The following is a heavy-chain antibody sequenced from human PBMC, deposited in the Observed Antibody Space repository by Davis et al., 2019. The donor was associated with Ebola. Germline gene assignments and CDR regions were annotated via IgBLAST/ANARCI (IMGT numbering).Heavy chain of an antibody. V-gene: IGHV4-34*01. Sequence: SETLSLTCAVYGGSFSGYYWSWIRQPPGKGLEWIGEIHHSGSTNYNPSLKSRVTISVDTSKNQFSLKLSSVTAADTAVYYCARHGYSYGGTSDYWGQGTLVTVSS. CDR3: ARHGYSYGGTSDY. CDR1: GGSFSGYY. CDR2: IHHSGST. D-gene: IGHD5-18*01. J-gene: IGHJ4*02.